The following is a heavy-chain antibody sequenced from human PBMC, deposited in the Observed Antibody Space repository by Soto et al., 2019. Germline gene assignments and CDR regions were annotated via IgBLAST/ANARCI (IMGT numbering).Heavy chain of an antibody. J-gene: IGHJ4*02. V-gene: IGHV4-34*01. D-gene: IGHD6-13*01. CDR1: GGSFSGYH. Sequence: PSETLSLTCAVYGGSFSGYHWSWIRQPPGKGLEWIGEINHSGSTNYNPSLKSRVTISVDTSKNQFSLKLSSVTAADTAVYYCARGLLQLVPSYWGQGTLVTVSS. CDR2: INHSGST. CDR3: ARGLLQLVPSY.